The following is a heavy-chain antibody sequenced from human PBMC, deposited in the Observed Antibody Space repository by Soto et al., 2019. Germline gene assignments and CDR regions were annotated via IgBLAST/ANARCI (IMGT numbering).Heavy chain of an antibody. Sequence: GSLRLSCATSDFTFRNSWINWVRQAPGKGLEWVANIKPDGGATNYVDSVKGRFTISRDNVRNSASLQMNSLRVEDTAVYFCFGGNGGPQWGQGTLVTVSS. J-gene: IGHJ4*02. V-gene: IGHV3-7*03. CDR2: IKPDGGAT. D-gene: IGHD3-16*01. CDR3: FGGNGGPQ. CDR1: DFTFRNSW.